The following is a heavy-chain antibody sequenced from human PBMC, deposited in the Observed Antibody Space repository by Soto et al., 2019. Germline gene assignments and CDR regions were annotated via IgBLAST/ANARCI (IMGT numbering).Heavy chain of an antibody. CDR1: GFTFSSSA. CDR3: ARDFRAYCGGDCERKTLDY. CDR2: ISYDGSNK. Sequence: GGSLRLSCAPSGFTFSSSAMHWVRQAPGKGLEWVAVISYDGSNKYYADSVEGRFTISRDNSKNTLYLQMNSLRAEDTAVYYCARDFRAYCGGDCERKTLDYWGQGT. V-gene: IGHV3-30-3*01. D-gene: IGHD2-21*02. J-gene: IGHJ4*02.